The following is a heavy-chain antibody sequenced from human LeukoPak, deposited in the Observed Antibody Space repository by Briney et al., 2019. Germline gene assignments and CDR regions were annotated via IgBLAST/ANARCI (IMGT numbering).Heavy chain of an antibody. CDR2: ISSSSSYI. CDR3: ARDEGPTYDFWSVH. V-gene: IGHV3-21*01. J-gene: IGHJ4*02. D-gene: IGHD3-3*01. Sequence: GGSLRLCCAASGFTFSSYSMDWVRQAPGKGLEWVSSISSSSSYIYYADSVKGRFTISRDNAKNSLYLQMNSLRAEDTAVYYCARDEGPTYDFWSVHWGQGTLVTVSS. CDR1: GFTFSSYS.